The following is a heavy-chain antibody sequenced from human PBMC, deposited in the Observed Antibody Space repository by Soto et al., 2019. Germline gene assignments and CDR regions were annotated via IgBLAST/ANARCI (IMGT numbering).Heavy chain of an antibody. CDR3: AAAYTNDWYYFDY. V-gene: IGHV4-59*01. CDR1: GVSITSYY. D-gene: IGHD6-19*01. Sequence: QVQLQESGPGLVKPSETLSLTCSVSGVSITSYYWSWIRQPPGKGLEWIGYIYYSGSTSYNPSLKSRVTMSVDTSKISFSLKLSSVTAADTAVYYCAAAYTNDWYYFDYWGQGTLVTVSS. J-gene: IGHJ4*02. CDR2: IYYSGST.